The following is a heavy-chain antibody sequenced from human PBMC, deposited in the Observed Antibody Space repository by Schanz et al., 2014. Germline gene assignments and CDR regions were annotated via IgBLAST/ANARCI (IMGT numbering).Heavy chain of an antibody. J-gene: IGHJ4*02. CDR2: VFYTGTT. D-gene: IGHD6-19*01. V-gene: IGHV4-39*01. Sequence: QLQLQESGPGLVKPSETLSLICSVSGGSINSNSYYWGWIRQPPGKGLEWIGNVFYTGTTYTNPSLSGRLTLSVDPSNNQCPLKLPSVTAADTAVYFCARHGPLAGIPLDYWGRGTLVTVSS. CDR3: ARHGPLAGIPLDY. CDR1: GGSINSNSYY.